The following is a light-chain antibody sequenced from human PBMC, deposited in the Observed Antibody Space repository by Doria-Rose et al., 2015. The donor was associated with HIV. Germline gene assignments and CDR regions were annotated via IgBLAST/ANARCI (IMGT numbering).Light chain of an antibody. CDR1: QSFSSTY. J-gene: IGKJ1*01. CDR3: HQYGTSWT. Sequence: EIVLTQSPGTLSLSPGERATLSCRASQSFSSTYLTWYQQKPGRAPSLLIYDGSTRATGIPDRFSASVSGTDFTLTINRLEPEDFALYYCHQYGTSWTFGQGTKVEI. CDR2: DGS. V-gene: IGKV3-20*01.